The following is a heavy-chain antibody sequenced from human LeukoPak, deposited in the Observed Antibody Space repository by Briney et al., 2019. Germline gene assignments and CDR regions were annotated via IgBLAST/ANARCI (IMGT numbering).Heavy chain of an antibody. J-gene: IGHJ4*02. CDR1: GWSFSGYY. CDR2: INHSGST. Sequence: SETLSLTCAVYGWSFSGYYWSWIRQPPGKGLEWIGEINHSGSTNYNTSLKTRVTISVATYKNQFSLKMSSVTAEDPAVYYCARWGSGRYRKTLDDYWGQGTLVTVSS. CDR3: ARWGSGRYRKTLDDY. V-gene: IGHV4-34*01. D-gene: IGHD6-19*01.